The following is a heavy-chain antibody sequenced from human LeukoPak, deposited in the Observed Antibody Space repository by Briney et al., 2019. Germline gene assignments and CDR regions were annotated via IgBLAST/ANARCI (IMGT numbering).Heavy chain of an antibody. CDR3: ARVMAARREDLNWFDP. J-gene: IGHJ5*02. CDR1: GGSISSSGSY. D-gene: IGHD6-6*01. V-gene: IGHV4-39*07. CDR2: IYYSGNT. Sequence: SETLSLTCTVSGGSISSSGSYWGWIRQPPGKGLEWIGSIYYSGNTYNPSLKSRVTISVDSSKNQFSLNLTSVNAADTAVYYCARVMAARREDLNWFDPWGQGTLVTVSS.